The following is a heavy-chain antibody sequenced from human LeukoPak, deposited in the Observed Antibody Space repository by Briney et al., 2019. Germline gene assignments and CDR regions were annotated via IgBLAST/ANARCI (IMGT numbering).Heavy chain of an antibody. CDR2: IRYDGINK. D-gene: IGHD2-2*01. V-gene: IGHV3-30*02. CDR3: AKDSCSSTSCYNFDY. CDR1: GFTFSSYG. J-gene: IGHJ4*02. Sequence: GGSLRLSCAASGFTFSSYGMHWVRQAPGKGLEWVAFIRYDGINKYYADSVKGRFTISRDNSKNTLYLQMNSLRAEDTAVYYCAKDSCSSTSCYNFDYWGQGTLVTVSS.